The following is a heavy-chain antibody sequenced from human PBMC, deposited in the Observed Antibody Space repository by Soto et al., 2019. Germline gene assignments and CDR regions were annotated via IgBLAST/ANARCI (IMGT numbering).Heavy chain of an antibody. V-gene: IGHV1-18*01. CDR3: ARDSGWLRGNNWFDP. CDR2: ISAYNGDT. J-gene: IGHJ5*02. Sequence: GASVKVSCKASGYTFTSYGISWVRQAPGQGLEWMGWISAYNGDTNYAQKLQGRVTMTTDTSTSTAYMELRSLRSDDTAVYYCARDSGWLRGNNWFDPWGQGTLVTVSS. CDR1: GYTFTSYG. D-gene: IGHD2-15*01.